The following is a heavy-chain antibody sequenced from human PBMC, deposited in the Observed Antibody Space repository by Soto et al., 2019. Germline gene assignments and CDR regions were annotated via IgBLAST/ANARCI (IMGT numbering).Heavy chain of an antibody. D-gene: IGHD1-26*01. CDR2: ISYDGSNK. Sequence: GGSLRLSCAASGFTFSSYAMHWVRQAPGKGLEWVAVISYDGSNKYYADSVKGRFTISRDNSKNTLYLQMNSLRAEDTAVYYCAREIGGYSGNYGAFDIWGQGTMVTVSS. V-gene: IGHV3-30*04. CDR1: GFTFSSYA. CDR3: AREIGGYSGNYGAFDI. J-gene: IGHJ3*02.